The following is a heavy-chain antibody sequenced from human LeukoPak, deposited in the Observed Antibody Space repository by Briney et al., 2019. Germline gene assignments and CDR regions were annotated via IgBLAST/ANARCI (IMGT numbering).Heavy chain of an antibody. J-gene: IGHJ3*02. D-gene: IGHD1-1*01. Sequence: AETLSLTCTVSGGSMSSHYWSWIRQPPGKGLEWLGYISYIGSTNYSPSLKSRVTISVDTSKNQFSLRLSSVTAADTAVYFCAGDQLALNALNIWGQGTMVTVSS. CDR3: AGDQLALNALNI. CDR2: ISYIGST. V-gene: IGHV4-59*11. CDR1: GGSMSSHY.